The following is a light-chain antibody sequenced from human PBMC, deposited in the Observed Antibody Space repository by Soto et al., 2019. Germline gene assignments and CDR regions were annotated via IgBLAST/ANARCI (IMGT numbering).Light chain of an antibody. CDR1: QSVSDN. CDR3: QQSNNWPYT. V-gene: IGKV3-15*01. Sequence: EIVMTPSQATLSVSPGERVTLSCRASQSVSDNLAWYQQKPGQAPRLLIYGASTRATGIPARFSGSGSGTEFTLTISSLQSEDFAVYYCQQSNNWPYTFGQGTKLEIK. CDR2: GAS. J-gene: IGKJ2*01.